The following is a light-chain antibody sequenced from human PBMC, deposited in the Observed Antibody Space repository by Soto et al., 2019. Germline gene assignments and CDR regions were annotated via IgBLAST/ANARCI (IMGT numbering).Light chain of an antibody. V-gene: IGKV3-15*01. Sequence: MLMTQSPATLSVSPGERVTLSCRTSHSVNSHAAWYQQKPGQAPRLLLYGASTRATGIPVRFSGSGFGTEFTLTISSLQSEDFAVYYCQQYKNWPLFGQGTRLENK. CDR3: QQYKNWPL. J-gene: IGKJ5*01. CDR2: GAS. CDR1: HSVNSH.